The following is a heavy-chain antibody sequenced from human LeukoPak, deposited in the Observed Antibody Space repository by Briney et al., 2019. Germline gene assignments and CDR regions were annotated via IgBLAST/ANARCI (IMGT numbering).Heavy chain of an antibody. V-gene: IGHV3-21*01. CDR3: ARGGSGYWYFDL. Sequence: PGGSLRLSCAASGFTFISYTMNWVCQAPGKGLEWVSSISSSGSYIFYADSMKGRFTISRDNAKDSLYLQMNSLRAEDTAVYYCARGGSGYWYFDLWGRGTLVTVSS. CDR2: ISSSGSYI. J-gene: IGHJ2*01. D-gene: IGHD6-19*01. CDR1: GFTFISYT.